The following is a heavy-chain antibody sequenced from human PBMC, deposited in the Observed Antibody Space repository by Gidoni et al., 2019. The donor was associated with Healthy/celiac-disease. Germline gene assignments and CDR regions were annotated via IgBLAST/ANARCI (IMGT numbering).Heavy chain of an antibody. V-gene: IGHV3-64D*06. CDR1: GFTLSSYA. D-gene: IGHD6-13*01. J-gene: IGHJ4*02. Sequence: EVQLVASGGGLVQPGGSLRLSCSASGFTLSSYAMPWVRQAPGKGMEYVSAISSNGGSTYYADSVKGRFTISRDNSKNTLYLQMSSLRAEDTAVYYCRFSSSWPFDYWGQGTLVTVSS. CDR3: RFSSSWPFDY. CDR2: ISSNGGST.